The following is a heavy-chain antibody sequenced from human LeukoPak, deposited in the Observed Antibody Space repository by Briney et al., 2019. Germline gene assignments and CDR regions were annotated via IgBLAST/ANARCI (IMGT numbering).Heavy chain of an antibody. CDR2: ISGSGSST. CDR3: AARHRYSSSWTFDY. V-gene: IGHV3-23*01. Sequence: GGSLRLSCAASGFIFSSYAMSWVRQAPGKGLEGVSAISGSGSSTYYADSVKGRFTISRDNSKNTLFLQMNSLRAEDTAVYYCAARHRYSSSWTFDYWGQGTLVTVSS. CDR1: GFIFSSYA. J-gene: IGHJ4*02. D-gene: IGHD6-13*01.